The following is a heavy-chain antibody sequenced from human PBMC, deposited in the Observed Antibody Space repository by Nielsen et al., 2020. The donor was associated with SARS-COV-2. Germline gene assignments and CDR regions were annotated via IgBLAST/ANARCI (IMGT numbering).Heavy chain of an antibody. D-gene: IGHD5-12*01. CDR1: GFTFNTYA. V-gene: IGHV3-48*02. CDR2: ISASNANI. CDR3: ASDPSYASSWLHYFDF. Sequence: GESLKISCAASGFTFNTYAMNWVRQAPGKGLEWVAYISASNANIHYAASENGRFTVSRDNAKNSLYLQMNNLRDEDTAVYYCASDPSYASSWLHYFDFWGQGTLVTVSS. J-gene: IGHJ4*02.